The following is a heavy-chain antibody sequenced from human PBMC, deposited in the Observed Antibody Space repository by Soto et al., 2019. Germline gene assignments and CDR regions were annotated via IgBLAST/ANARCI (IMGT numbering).Heavy chain of an antibody. CDR3: ATGMLVRWHYYGMDV. D-gene: IGHD2-15*01. CDR1: GDSVTGNTAG. Sequence: SQTLSLTCVISGDSVTGNTAGWNWIRQSPSKGLEWLGGTYYRSKWYYDYAGSVKGRMTITPDTSRNQFSLQLISVSPEDTAVYXCATGMLVRWHYYGMDVWGQGTTVTVSS. CDR2: TYYRSKWYY. J-gene: IGHJ6*02. V-gene: IGHV6-1*01.